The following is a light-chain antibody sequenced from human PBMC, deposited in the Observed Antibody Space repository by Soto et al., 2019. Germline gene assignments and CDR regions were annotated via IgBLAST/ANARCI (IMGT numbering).Light chain of an antibody. Sequence: EIGLTQSPGTLSLSPGERATLSCRASQSVSSSYLGWYQQKTGQAPRLLIYGASSRATGIPDRFSGSGSETDFAVTISRLEPEDFAVYYCQQYCTSPYTFGQGTKLEIK. J-gene: IGKJ2*01. CDR1: QSVSSSY. CDR2: GAS. V-gene: IGKV3-20*01. CDR3: QQYCTSPYT.